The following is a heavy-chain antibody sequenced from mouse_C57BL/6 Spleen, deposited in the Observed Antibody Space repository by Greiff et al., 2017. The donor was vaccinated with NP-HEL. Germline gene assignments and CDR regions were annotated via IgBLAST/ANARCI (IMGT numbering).Heavy chain of an antibody. Sequence: DVKLVESGGGLVKPGGSLKLSCAASGFTFSDYGMHWVRQAPEKGLEWVAYISSGSSTIYYADTVKGRFTISRDNAKNTLFLQMTSLRSEDTAMYYCARPGQDAMDYWGQGTSVTVSS. CDR2: ISSGSSTI. CDR3: ARPGQDAMDY. J-gene: IGHJ4*01. D-gene: IGHD3-3*01. V-gene: IGHV5-17*01. CDR1: GFTFSDYG.